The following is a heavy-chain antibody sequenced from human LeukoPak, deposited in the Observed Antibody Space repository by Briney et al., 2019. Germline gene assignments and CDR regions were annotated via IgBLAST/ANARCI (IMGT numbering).Heavy chain of an antibody. CDR3: ASPYYYDSSGYYAPDHDAFDI. J-gene: IGHJ3*02. Sequence: SETLSLTCTVSGYSISSGYYWGWVRQPPGKGLEWIGSIYYSGSTYYNPSLKSRVTISVDTSKNQFSLKLSSVTAADTAVYYCASPYYYDSSGYYAPDHDAFDIWGQGTMVTVSS. CDR1: GYSISSGYY. D-gene: IGHD3-22*01. V-gene: IGHV4-38-2*02. CDR2: IYYSGST.